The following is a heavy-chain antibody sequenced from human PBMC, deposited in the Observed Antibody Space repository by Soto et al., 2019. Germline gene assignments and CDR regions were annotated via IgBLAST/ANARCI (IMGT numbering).Heavy chain of an antibody. CDR3: ARDRCTTAKCYTHHLDV. CDR1: GYTFSSYG. D-gene: IGHD2-8*01. CDR2: ISPYSGHT. Sequence: QGQLVQSGGEVTKPGASVKVSCNSSGYTFSSYGISWVRQAPGQGLEWMGWISPYSGHTKEAPKVQGRITLTTETSTDTAYMELRSLASDDTAVYYCARDRCTTAKCYTHHLDVWGQGTTVIVSS. J-gene: IGHJ6*02. V-gene: IGHV1-18*04.